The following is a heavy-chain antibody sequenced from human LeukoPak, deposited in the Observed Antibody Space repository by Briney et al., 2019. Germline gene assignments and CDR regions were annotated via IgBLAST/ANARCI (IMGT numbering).Heavy chain of an antibody. CDR3: AREWGRIAVAGGPGY. Sequence: GGSLRLSCEASGFIFSNYGMHWVRQAPGKGLEWLALIWYDGQTKFYADSVKGRFTISRDNSGNTLFLHMTSLRVEDTAIYYCAREWGRIAVAGGPGYWGQGALVTVSS. J-gene: IGHJ4*02. D-gene: IGHD6-19*01. CDR2: IWYDGQTK. CDR1: GFIFSNYG. V-gene: IGHV3-33*01.